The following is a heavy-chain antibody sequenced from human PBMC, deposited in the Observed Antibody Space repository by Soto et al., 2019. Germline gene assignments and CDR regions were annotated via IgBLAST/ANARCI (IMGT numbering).Heavy chain of an antibody. D-gene: IGHD2-2*01. Sequence: QLQLQESGPGLVKPSETLSLTCTVSGGSISSSSYYWGWIRQPPGNGLEWIGSIYYSGSTYYNPSLKSRVTISVDTSKNQFSLKLSSVTAADTAVYYCARLELGYCSSTSCYPVVHFDYWGQGTLVTVSS. J-gene: IGHJ4*02. CDR1: GGSISSSSYY. CDR3: ARLELGYCSSTSCYPVVHFDY. CDR2: IYYSGST. V-gene: IGHV4-39*01.